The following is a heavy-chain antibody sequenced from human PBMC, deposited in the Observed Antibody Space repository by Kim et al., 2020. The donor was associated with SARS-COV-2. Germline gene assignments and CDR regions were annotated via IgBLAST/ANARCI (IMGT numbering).Heavy chain of an antibody. Sequence: SETLSLTCTVSGGSISSGGYYWSWIRQHPGKGLEWIGYIYYSGSTYYNPSLKSRVTISVDTSKNQFSLKLSSVTAADTAVYYCARYDSSGYPHSYFDYWGQGTLVTVSS. D-gene: IGHD3-22*01. CDR1: GGSISSGGYY. CDR2: IYYSGST. V-gene: IGHV4-31*03. J-gene: IGHJ4*02. CDR3: ARYDSSGYPHSYFDY.